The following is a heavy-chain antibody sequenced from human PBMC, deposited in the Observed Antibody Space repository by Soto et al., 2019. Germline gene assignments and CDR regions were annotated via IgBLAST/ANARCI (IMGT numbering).Heavy chain of an antibody. V-gene: IGHV1-18*01. D-gene: IGHD6-6*01. Sequence: SSVKVSCKASGYTFTSYGISWVRQAPGQGLEWMGWISAYNGNTNYAKKLQGRVTMTTDTSTSTAYMELRSLRSDDTAVYYCARDIVAARRGDYYYYGMDVWGQGTTVTVSS. CDR3: ARDIVAARRGDYYYYGMDV. CDR1: GYTFTSYG. J-gene: IGHJ6*02. CDR2: ISAYNGNT.